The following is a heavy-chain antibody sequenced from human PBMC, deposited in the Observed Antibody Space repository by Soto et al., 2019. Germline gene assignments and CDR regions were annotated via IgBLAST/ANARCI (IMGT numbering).Heavy chain of an antibody. CDR3: AKAPRIILTVYYREV. D-gene: IGHD3-9*01. CDR1: GFTFSSYA. V-gene: IGHV3-23*01. CDR2: ISGSGGST. Sequence: GGSLRLSCAASGFTFSSYAMSWVRQAPGKGLEWVSAISGSGGSTYYADSVKGRFTISRDNSKNTLYLQMNSLRAEDTAVYYYAKAPRIILTVYYREVGGKGTLVPVPP. J-gene: IGHJ4*02.